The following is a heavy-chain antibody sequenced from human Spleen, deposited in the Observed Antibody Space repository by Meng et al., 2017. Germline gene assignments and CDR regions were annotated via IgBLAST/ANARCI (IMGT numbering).Heavy chain of an antibody. CDR3: ARDLGWEFYFYFYGMDV. D-gene: IGHD6-19*01. CDR1: GFTFSSYE. J-gene: IGHJ6*02. CDR2: ISSSGSTI. V-gene: IGHV3-48*03. Sequence: GESLKISCAASGFTFSSYEMNWVRQAPGKGLEWVSYISSSGSTIYYADSVKGRFTISRDNSKNTLYLQMNSLRVEDTAVYYCARDLGWEFYFYFYGMDVWGQGTTVTVSS.